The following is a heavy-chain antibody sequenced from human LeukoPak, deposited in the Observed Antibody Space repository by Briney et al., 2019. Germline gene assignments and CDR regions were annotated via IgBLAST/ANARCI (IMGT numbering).Heavy chain of an antibody. D-gene: IGHD3-10*01. CDR2: ISYSGTT. J-gene: IGHJ4*02. CDR3: ARKENVYYYFDY. CDR1: GGSITSGGYL. V-gene: IGHV4-31*03. Sequence: SETLSLTCTVSGGSITSGGYLWSWIRQHPGKGLECIGHISYSGTTYYNPSLQSRVTMSVDTSKNQFSLKLSSVTAVDTAVYYCARKENVYYYFDYWGQGTLVTVSS.